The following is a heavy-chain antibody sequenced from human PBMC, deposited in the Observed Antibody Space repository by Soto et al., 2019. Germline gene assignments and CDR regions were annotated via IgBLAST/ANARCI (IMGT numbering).Heavy chain of an antibody. J-gene: IGHJ4*02. CDR2: IYHNGNT. CDR3: ARGYGDYAHEVTSFDY. Sequence: PSETLSLTCTVSGGSIRGSHTSTYWTWIRQPTGKGLEWLTYIYHNGNTDYNPSLKSLITISVDSSKNHFSLKLSSVTAADTAVYYCARGYGDYAHEVTSFDYWGQGTLVTVSS. V-gene: IGHV4-61*03. CDR1: GGSIRGSHTSTY. D-gene: IGHD4-17*01.